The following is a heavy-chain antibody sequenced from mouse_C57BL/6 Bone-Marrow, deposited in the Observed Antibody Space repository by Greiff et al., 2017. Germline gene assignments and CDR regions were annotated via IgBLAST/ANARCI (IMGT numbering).Heavy chain of an antibody. J-gene: IGHJ3*01. V-gene: IGHV1-31*01. Sequence: VQLKQSGPELVKPGASVKISCKASGYSFTGYYMHWVKQSHGNILDWIGYIYPYNGVSSSNQKFTGKATLTVDKSSSAAYMELRSLTSEDSAVYYCARSRGNYVKFAYWGQGTLVTVSA. CDR3: ARSRGNYVKFAY. CDR1: GYSFTGYY. CDR2: IYPYNGVS. D-gene: IGHD2-1*01.